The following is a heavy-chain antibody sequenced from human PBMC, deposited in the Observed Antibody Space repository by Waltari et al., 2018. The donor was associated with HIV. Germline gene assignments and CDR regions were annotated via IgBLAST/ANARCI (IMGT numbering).Heavy chain of an antibody. J-gene: IGHJ5*02. Sequence: EVQLLESGGGLVQPGGSLCLSCRASGFSFSFYALNWVRQAPGKGLEWVSGISGSGDNRYYADSVKGRFTISRDNSKNKVFLQMKSLRPEDTAFYYCTKDPVTAVGNINWFDPWGQGTLVTVSS. V-gene: IGHV3-23*01. CDR1: GFSFSFYA. D-gene: IGHD6-13*01. CDR3: TKDPVTAVGNINWFDP. CDR2: ISGSGDNR.